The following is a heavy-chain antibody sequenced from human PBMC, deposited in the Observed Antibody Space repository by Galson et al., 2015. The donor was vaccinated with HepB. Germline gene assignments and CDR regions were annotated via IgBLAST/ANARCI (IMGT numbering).Heavy chain of an antibody. J-gene: IGHJ4*02. CDR3: ARVGRYSDSSGYPQFDY. CDR2: ISTYNGNT. V-gene: IGHV1-18*01. CDR1: GYTFSNYG. D-gene: IGHD3-22*01. Sequence: QSGAEVKKPGASVKVSCKSSGYTFSNYGISWVRQAPGQGLEWMGWISTYNGNTNYAQQLQGRVTMTTDTSTSTAYMDLRSLRSGDPAVYYCARVGRYSDSSGYPQFDYWGQGTLVTVSS.